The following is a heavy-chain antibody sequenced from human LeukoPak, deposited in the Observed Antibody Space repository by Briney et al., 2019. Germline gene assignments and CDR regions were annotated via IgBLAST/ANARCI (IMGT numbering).Heavy chain of an antibody. Sequence: PGGSLRLSCAASGFTFSSYWMSWVRQAPGKGLEWVGFIRSKAYGGTTEYAASVKGRFTISRDDSKSIAYLQMNSLKTEDTAVYYCTRDLWAAGNYYYYMDVWGKGTTVTISS. V-gene: IGHV3-49*04. D-gene: IGHD6-13*01. J-gene: IGHJ6*03. CDR2: IRSKAYGGTT. CDR3: TRDLWAAGNYYYYMDV. CDR1: GFTFSSYW.